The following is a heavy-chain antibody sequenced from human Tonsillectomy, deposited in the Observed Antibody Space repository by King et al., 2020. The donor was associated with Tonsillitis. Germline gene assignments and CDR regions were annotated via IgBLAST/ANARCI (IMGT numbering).Heavy chain of an antibody. J-gene: IGHJ4*02. Sequence: VQLVESGGGLVRPGGALRLSCAASDFTFSTYSMNWVRQAPGKGLEWVSSISGRTGYRYYADSVKGRFTISRDNAKNSLYLQLNSLRAEDTAVYYCARDGGGYDSPHFDYWGQGTLVTVSS. CDR3: ARDGGGYDSPHFDY. CDR2: ISGRTGYR. D-gene: IGHD5-12*01. V-gene: IGHV3-21*01. CDR1: DFTFSTYS.